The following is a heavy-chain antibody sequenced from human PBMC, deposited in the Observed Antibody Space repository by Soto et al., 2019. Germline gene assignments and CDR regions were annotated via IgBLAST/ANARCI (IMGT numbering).Heavy chain of an antibody. V-gene: IGHV3-33*01. CDR2: VWHDGTDR. CDR1: GFTFSSSG. Sequence: GGSLRLSCTASGFTFSSSGMHWVRQAPDKGLEWVALVWHDGTDRYYADSVKGRFTISRDNSKNTLYLQMNSLRAEDTALYYCASDNLVSSYSMDVWGRGTSVTVSS. CDR3: ASDNLVSSYSMDV. J-gene: IGHJ6*03. D-gene: IGHD1-20*01.